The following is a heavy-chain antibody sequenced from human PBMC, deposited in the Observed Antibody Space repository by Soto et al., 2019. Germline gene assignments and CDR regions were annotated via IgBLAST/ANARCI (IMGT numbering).Heavy chain of an antibody. CDR1: GVTFSIYS. CDR2: ISSSSSTI. V-gene: IGHV3-48*02. Sequence: CGGLRLSCAASGVTFSIYSMNWVRHAPGKGLEWVSYISSSSSTIYYADSVKGRFTISRDNAKNSLYLQMNSLRDEDTAVYYCASRHNYYDSKNYFDYWGQGTLVTVSS. J-gene: IGHJ4*02. CDR3: ASRHNYYDSKNYFDY. D-gene: IGHD3-22*01.